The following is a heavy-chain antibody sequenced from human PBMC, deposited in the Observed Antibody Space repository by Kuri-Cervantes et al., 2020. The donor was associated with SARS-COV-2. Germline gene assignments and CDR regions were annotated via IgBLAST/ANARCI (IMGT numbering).Heavy chain of an antibody. CDR1: GFNFSRTD. V-gene: IGHV3-33*08. CDR3: ARDNSGTTFSVF. Sequence: GSLRLPCAASGFNFSRTDMHWVRQAPGKGLEWVAVVWYDGSRKEYADSVKGRFTISRDNSKNLVFLQMNSLRAEDTAVYYCARDNSGTTFSVFWGQGTMVTVSS. D-gene: IGHD1-1*01. J-gene: IGHJ3*01. CDR2: VWYDGSRK.